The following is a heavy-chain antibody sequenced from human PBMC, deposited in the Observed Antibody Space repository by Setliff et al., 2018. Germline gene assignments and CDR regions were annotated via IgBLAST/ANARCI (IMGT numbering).Heavy chain of an antibody. J-gene: IGHJ4*02. Sequence: SETLSLTCAVYGESFSGHYWSWIRQPPGKGLEWIGEINHSGSTNYNPSLKSRVTISVDTSKNQFSLNLRSVTAADTAVYYCARLSPYNTGPPFDYWGQGTLVTVSS. CDR3: ARLSPYNTGPPFDY. CDR2: INHSGST. D-gene: IGHD2-8*02. V-gene: IGHV4-34*01. CDR1: GESFSGHY.